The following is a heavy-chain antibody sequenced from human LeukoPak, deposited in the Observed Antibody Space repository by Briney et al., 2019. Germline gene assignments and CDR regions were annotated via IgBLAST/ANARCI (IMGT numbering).Heavy chain of an antibody. CDR3: VKPSRGPYYWFDL. D-gene: IGHD1-1*01. V-gene: IGHV1-2*02. CDR2: INPNGGAI. CDR1: GYTFIGYY. Sequence: ASVRVSRKASGYTFIGYYMHWVRQAPGQALEWMGWINPNGGAINYAQKFQGRVTLTRDTSRNAAYMEINRLTSDDTAVYYCVKPSRGPYYWFDLWGQGTLVTVSS. J-gene: IGHJ5*02.